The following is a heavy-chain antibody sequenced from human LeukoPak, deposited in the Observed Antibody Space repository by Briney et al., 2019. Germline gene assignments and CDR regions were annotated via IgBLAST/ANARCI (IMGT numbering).Heavy chain of an antibody. V-gene: IGHV4-59*01. CDR1: GGSISSYY. CDR3: ARLVPAAWWFDP. D-gene: IGHD2-2*01. J-gene: IGHJ5*02. Sequence: PSETLSLTCTVSGGSISSYYWSWIRQPPGKGLEWIWYIYYSGSTNYNPSLKSRVTISVDTSKNQFSLKLSSVTAADTAVYYCARLVPAAWWFDPWGQGTLVTVSS. CDR2: IYYSGST.